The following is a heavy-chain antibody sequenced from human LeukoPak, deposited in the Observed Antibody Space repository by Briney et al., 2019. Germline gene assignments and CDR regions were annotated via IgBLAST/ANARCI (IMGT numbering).Heavy chain of an antibody. V-gene: IGHV1-24*01. CDR1: GYTLTGLS. D-gene: IGHD6-13*01. CDR3: ATGGKYSSSWYNFDY. CDR2: FDPEDGET. Sequence: ASVKVSCKVSGYTLTGLSMHWVRQAPGKGLEWMGGFDPEDGETIYAQKFQGRVTMTEDTSTDTAYMELSSLRSEDTAVYYCATGGKYSSSWYNFDYWGQGTLVTVSS. J-gene: IGHJ4*02.